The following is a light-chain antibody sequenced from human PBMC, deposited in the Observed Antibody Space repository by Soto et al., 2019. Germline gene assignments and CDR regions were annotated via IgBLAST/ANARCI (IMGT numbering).Light chain of an antibody. CDR1: SGSVSTNHF. V-gene: IGLV8-61*01. Sequence: QTVVTQEPSFSVSPGRSVTLTCGLSSGSVSTNHFPSWYQQTPGQAPRTLIYSTNIRSSGVPDRFSGSILGNKAALTITGSQADDESDYDCVLYMGSGISVFGGGTKVTVL. CDR2: STN. CDR3: VLYMGSGISV. J-gene: IGLJ2*01.